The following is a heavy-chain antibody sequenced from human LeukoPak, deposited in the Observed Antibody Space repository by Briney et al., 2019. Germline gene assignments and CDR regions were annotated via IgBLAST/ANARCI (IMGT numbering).Heavy chain of an antibody. CDR3: ARDLFLETTGGDNWFDP. J-gene: IGHJ5*02. V-gene: IGHV3-21*01. CDR1: GFTFSSYS. CDR2: ISSSSSYI. Sequence: GGSLRLSCAASGFTFSSYSMNWVRQAPGKGLEWVSSISSSSSYIYYADSVKGRFTISRDNAKNSLYLQMNSLRAEDTAVYYCARDLFLETTGGDNWFDPWGQGTLVTVSS. D-gene: IGHD4-17*01.